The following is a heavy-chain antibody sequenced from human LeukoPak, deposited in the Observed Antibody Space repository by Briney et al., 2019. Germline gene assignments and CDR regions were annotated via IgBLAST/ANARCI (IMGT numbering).Heavy chain of an antibody. Sequence: SETLSLTCTVSGGSIRSSYYYWGWIRQPPGKGLEWIGYIYYSGSTNYNPSLKSRVTISVDTSKNQFSLKLSSVTAADTAVYYCARAPGDSSGYYSDYWGQGTLVTVSS. D-gene: IGHD3-22*01. CDR3: ARAPGDSSGYYSDY. V-gene: IGHV4-61*05. J-gene: IGHJ4*02. CDR2: IYYSGST. CDR1: GGSIRSSYYY.